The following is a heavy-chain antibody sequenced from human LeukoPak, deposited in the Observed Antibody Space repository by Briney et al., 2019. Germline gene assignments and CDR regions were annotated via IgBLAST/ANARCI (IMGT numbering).Heavy chain of an antibody. Sequence: ASVKVSCKASGYTFTGYYMHWVRQAPGQGLEWMGWINPNSGGTNYAQKFQGRVTMTRDTSISTAYMELSRLRSDDTAVYYCARGPTYYYGSGSLRNYYYYYMDVWGKGTTVTISS. J-gene: IGHJ6*03. CDR2: INPNSGGT. V-gene: IGHV1-2*02. CDR3: ARGPTYYYGSGSLRNYYYYYMDV. CDR1: GYTFTGYY. D-gene: IGHD3-10*01.